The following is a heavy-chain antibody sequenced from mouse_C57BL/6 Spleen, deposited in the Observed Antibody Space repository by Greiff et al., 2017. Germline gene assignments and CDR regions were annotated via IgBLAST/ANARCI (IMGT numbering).Heavy chain of an antibody. V-gene: IGHV7-3*01. CDR2: IRNKANGYTT. D-gene: IGHD2-1*01. Sequence: EVQLVESGGGLVQPGGSLSLSCAASGFTFTDYYMSWVRQPPGKALEWLGFIRNKANGYTTEYSASVKGRFTISRDNSQSILYLQMNALRAEDSATYYCARYLLGGNSAWFAYWGQGTLVTVSA. J-gene: IGHJ3*01. CDR1: GFTFTDYY. CDR3: ARYLLGGNSAWFAY.